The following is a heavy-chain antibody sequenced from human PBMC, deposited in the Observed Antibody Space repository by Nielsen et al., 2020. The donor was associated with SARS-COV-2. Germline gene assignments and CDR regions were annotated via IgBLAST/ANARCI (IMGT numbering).Heavy chain of an antibody. D-gene: IGHD3-22*01. J-gene: IGHJ6*02. CDR1: GYTFTSYG. Sequence: ASVKVSCKASGYTFTSYGISWVRQAPGQGLEWMGWISAYNGNTNYAQKFQGRVTITADESTSTAYMELSSLRSEDTAVYYCARSSVTMIGGYYYGMDVWGQGTTVTVSS. CDR2: ISAYNGNT. CDR3: ARSSVTMIGGYYYGMDV. V-gene: IGHV1-18*01.